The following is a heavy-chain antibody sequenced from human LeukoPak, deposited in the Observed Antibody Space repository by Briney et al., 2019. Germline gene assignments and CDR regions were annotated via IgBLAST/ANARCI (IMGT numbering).Heavy chain of an antibody. Sequence: SVKVSCKASGVTFSNYAISWVRQAPGQGLEWMGGIIPIINTANSAQKFQGRVTITADESTSTPYMELSSLRSEDTAVYYCARVNVTEPDIASAGTSYYYYGMDVWGQGTTVTVSS. CDR3: ARVNVTEPDIASAGTSYYYYGMDV. CDR1: GVTFSNYA. CDR2: IIPIINTA. D-gene: IGHD6-13*01. V-gene: IGHV1-69*01. J-gene: IGHJ6*02.